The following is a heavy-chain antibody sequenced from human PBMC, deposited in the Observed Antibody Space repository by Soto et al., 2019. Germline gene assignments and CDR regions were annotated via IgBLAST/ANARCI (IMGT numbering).Heavy chain of an antibody. V-gene: IGHV3-21*01. CDR3: ASTGYSSGGYFDY. CDR2: ISSSSSYI. J-gene: IGHJ4*02. CDR1: GFTFSSYS. Sequence: GGSLRLSCAASGFTFSSYSMNWVRQAPGKGLEWVSSISSSSSYIYYADSVKGRFTISRDNAKNSLYLQMNSLRAEDTAVYYCASTGYSSGGYFDYWGQGTLVTVSS. D-gene: IGHD6-19*01.